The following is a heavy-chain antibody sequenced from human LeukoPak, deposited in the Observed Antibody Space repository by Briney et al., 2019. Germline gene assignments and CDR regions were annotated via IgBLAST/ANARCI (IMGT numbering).Heavy chain of an antibody. CDR2: ISPSGTVI. CDR1: GFTFSNYE. CDR3: ARAGYYMDI. J-gene: IGHJ6*03. V-gene: IGHV3-48*03. Sequence: GGSLRLSCAASGFTFSNYEMTWVRQAPGKGLEWLSYISPSGTVIYYADSVKGRFTISRDNAKNSLYLQMNSLRAEDTAVYYCARAGYYMDIWGKGTTVTVSS.